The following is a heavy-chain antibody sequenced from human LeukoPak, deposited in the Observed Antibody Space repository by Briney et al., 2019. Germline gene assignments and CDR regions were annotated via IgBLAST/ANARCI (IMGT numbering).Heavy chain of an antibody. CDR3: ARDVDTAMAFDY. Sequence: GGSLRLSCAASGFTFSDYYMSWIRQAPGKGLEWVSYISSSGSTIYYADSVKGRFTISRDNAKNSLYLQMNSLRAEGTAVYYCARDVDTAMAFDYWGQGTLVTVSS. D-gene: IGHD5-18*01. J-gene: IGHJ4*02. CDR1: GFTFSDYY. V-gene: IGHV3-11*01. CDR2: ISSSGSTI.